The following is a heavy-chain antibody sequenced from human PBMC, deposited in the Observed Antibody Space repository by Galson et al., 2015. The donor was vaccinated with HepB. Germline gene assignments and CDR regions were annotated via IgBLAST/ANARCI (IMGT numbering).Heavy chain of an antibody. CDR2: ISGDTYGK. Sequence: LRLSCAGFGFIFKDYALTWVRQAPGKGLQWVAGISGDTYGKYYTDSVKGRFTISRDNSNNRLYLQMTNMRADDTATYYCAKGRGWYTGFDSWGQGALVTVS. CDR3: AKGRGWYTGFDS. CDR1: GFIFKDYA. J-gene: IGHJ4*02. D-gene: IGHD6-19*01. V-gene: IGHV3-23*01.